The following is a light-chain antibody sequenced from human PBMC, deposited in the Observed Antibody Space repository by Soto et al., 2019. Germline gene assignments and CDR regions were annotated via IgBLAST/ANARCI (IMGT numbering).Light chain of an antibody. J-gene: IGLJ1*01. Sequence: QSVLAQPPSVSAAPGQRVTISGTGSSSNIGGNSVSWYQQLPGTAPKLLIYDDNKRPSGIPDRFSGSKSGTSATLGITGFQTGDEADYYCVSWDSSVGAYVFGTGTKVTVL. CDR1: SSNIGGNS. CDR2: DDN. CDR3: VSWDSSVGAYV. V-gene: IGLV1-51*01.